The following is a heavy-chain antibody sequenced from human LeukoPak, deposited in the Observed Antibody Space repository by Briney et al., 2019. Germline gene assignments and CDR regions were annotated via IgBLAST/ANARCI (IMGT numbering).Heavy chain of an antibody. Sequence: GGSLRLSCVASGFTLSTYWMHWVRQAPGKGLVWVSRINSDGSATSYADSVMVRFTISRDSAKNTLYLQMNSLRPEDTAVYYCARGNKSSFDSWGQGALVTVSS. J-gene: IGHJ4*02. CDR2: INSDGSAT. V-gene: IGHV3-74*01. CDR1: GFTLSTYW. CDR3: ARGNKSSFDS. D-gene: IGHD2/OR15-2a*01.